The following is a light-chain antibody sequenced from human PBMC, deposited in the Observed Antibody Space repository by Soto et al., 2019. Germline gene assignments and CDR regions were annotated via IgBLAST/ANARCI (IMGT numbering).Light chain of an antibody. CDR3: QQLNSYPRT. CDR2: AAS. CDR1: QGISSY. V-gene: IGKV1-9*01. Sequence: IQLTQSPSFLSASVGDRVTITCRASQGISSYLAWYQQKPGKAPKLLIYAASTLQSGVPSRFSGSGSGTEFTLTISSLQPEDFATYYCQQLNSYPRTFGGGTQLDIK. J-gene: IGKJ4*01.